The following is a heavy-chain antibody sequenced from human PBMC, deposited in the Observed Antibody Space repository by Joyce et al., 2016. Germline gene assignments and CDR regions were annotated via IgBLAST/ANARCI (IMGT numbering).Heavy chain of an antibody. CDR3: VRVRQSGNINDY. CDR1: GGTRSGYA. Sequence: QMQLVQSGAEVKKPGSSVKVSCRAFGGTRSGYAISWVRQAPGQGLELMGGITPIFATAKYAQKFQTRLTITADKSTNTAYMELSSLRSEDTAIYYCVRVRQSGNINDYWGQGTQVTVSS. J-gene: IGHJ4*02. CDR2: ITPIFATA. V-gene: IGHV1-69*06.